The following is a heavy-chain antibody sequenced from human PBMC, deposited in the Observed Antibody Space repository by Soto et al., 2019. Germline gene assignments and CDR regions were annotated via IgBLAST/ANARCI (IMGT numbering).Heavy chain of an antibody. CDR3: ARDPARTHRTRWFDL. D-gene: IGHD6-25*01. J-gene: IGHJ5*02. CDR1: GYTFTSYA. V-gene: IGHV1-3*01. Sequence: QVQLVQSGAEVKKPGASVKVSCKASGYTFTSYAMHWVRQAPGQRLEWMGWINAGNGNTKYSQKFQGRVTITRVPSASTAYMGLSSRRSEDAAVYYCARDPARTHRTRWFDLWGQGTLVTVSS. CDR2: INAGNGNT.